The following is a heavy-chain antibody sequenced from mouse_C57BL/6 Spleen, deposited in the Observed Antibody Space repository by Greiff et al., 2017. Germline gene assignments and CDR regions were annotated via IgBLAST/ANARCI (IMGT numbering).Heavy chain of an antibody. CDR1: GFTFGNYW. CDR2: IRLKSDNDAT. Sequence: EVMLVESGGGLVQPGGSMKLSCVASGFTFGNYWMNWVRQSPEKGLEWVAQIRLKSDNDATHYAEYVKGRFTISRDDSKSSVYLQMNNLRAEDTGIYYCTVSITTVVATDAMDYWGQGTSVTVSS. J-gene: IGHJ4*01. V-gene: IGHV6-3*01. CDR3: TVSITTVVATDAMDY. D-gene: IGHD1-1*01.